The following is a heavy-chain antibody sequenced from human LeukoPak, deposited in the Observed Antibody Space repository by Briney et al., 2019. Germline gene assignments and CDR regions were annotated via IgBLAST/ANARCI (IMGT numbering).Heavy chain of an antibody. D-gene: IGHD3-10*01. V-gene: IGHV3-66*01. CDR1: GFTVSSNY. CDR2: IYSGGST. CDR3: PGAIWFGELLFDY. J-gene: IGHJ4*02. Sequence: GGSLRLSCAASGFTVSSNYMSWVRQAPGKGLEWVSVIYSGGSTYYADSVKGRFTISRDNSKNTLYLQMNSLRAEDTAVYYCPGAIWFGELLFDYWGQGTLVTVSS.